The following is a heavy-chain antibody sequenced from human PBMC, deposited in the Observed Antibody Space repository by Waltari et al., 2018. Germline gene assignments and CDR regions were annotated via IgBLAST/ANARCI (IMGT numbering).Heavy chain of an antibody. V-gene: IGHV4-59*01. J-gene: IGHJ3*02. CDR3: ARGLGYCSSNRCFDAFDI. CDR2: IYYSGTT. Sequence: QVQLQESGPGLVKPSETLSLTCTVSGGSTSSYYWAWIRQPPGKGLDWIGYIYYSGTTNYDPSLKSRVTISVDTSKNQFSLKLSSVTAADTAVYYCARGLGYCSSNRCFDAFDIWGQGTMVTVSS. CDR1: GGSTSSYY. D-gene: IGHD2-2*01.